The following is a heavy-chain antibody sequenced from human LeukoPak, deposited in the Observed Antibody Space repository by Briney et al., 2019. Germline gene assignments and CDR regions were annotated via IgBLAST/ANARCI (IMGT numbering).Heavy chain of an antibody. V-gene: IGHV4-4*02. CDR3: ARFLGVFGVVKY. CDR2: ISHSGST. D-gene: IGHD3-3*01. CDR1: GFSLSTSGMR. J-gene: IGHJ4*02. Sequence: SGPTLVNPTQTLTLTCTFSGFSLSTSGMRVSWIRQPPGKGLEWIGEISHSGSTNYNPSPQSRVTISVDTSKNQFSLKLSSVTAADTAVYYCARFLGVFGVVKYWGQGTLVTVSS.